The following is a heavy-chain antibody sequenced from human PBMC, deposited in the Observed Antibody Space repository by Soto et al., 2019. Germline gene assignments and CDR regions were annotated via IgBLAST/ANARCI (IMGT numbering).Heavy chain of an antibody. D-gene: IGHD1-26*01. CDR2: IGTAGNT. CDR3: ARAARASYHNIYF. CDR1: GFTFSIYD. V-gene: IGHV3-13*01. J-gene: IGHJ4*02. Sequence: EVQLVESGGGLVQPGGSLRLSCAASGFTFSIYDMHWVRQAKGKGLEWVSAIGTAGNTYYPDSVKGRFTISRENAKKSLYLQLNSLRVGDTAVYYCARAARASYHNIYFWGQGTLVTVSS.